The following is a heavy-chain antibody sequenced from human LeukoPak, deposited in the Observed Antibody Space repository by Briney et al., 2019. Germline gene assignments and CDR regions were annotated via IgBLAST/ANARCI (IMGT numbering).Heavy chain of an antibody. CDR2: IKQDGSEK. CDR3: ARDMKQPLFDY. V-gene: IGHV3-7*01. D-gene: IGHD6-13*01. J-gene: IGHJ4*02. Sequence: GGSLRLSCAASGFTFSSYWMSWVRQAPGKGLEWVANIKQDGSEKYYVDSVKGRFTISRDNAKSSLYLQMNSLRAEDTAVYYCARDMKQPLFDYWGQGTLVTVSS. CDR1: GFTFSSYW.